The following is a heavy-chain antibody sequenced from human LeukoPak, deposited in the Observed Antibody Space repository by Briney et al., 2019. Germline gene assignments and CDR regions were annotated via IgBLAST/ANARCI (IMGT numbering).Heavy chain of an antibody. D-gene: IGHD5-24*01. Sequence: PSETLSLTCAVYGGSFSDYYWSWIRQPPGKGLEWIGEINHSGSTNYNPSLKSRVTISVDTSKNQFSLKLSSVTAADTAVYYCARGRDGYNFFGYWGQGTLVTVSS. CDR1: GGSFSDYY. V-gene: IGHV4-34*01. CDR3: ARGRDGYNFFGY. CDR2: INHSGST. J-gene: IGHJ4*02.